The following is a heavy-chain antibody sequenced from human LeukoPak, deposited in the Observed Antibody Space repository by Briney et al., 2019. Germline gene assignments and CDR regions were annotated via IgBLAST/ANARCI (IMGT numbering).Heavy chain of an antibody. CDR3: ARLYYDSSGYY. CDR2: IYYSGST. CDR1: GGSISSYY. J-gene: IGHJ4*02. Sequence: SETLSLTCSVSGGSISSYYWSWIRQPPGKGLEWIGYIYYSGSTNYNPSLKSRVTISVDTSKNQFSLKLSSVTAADTAVYYCARLYYDSSGYYWGQGTLVTVSS. V-gene: IGHV4-59*01. D-gene: IGHD3-22*01.